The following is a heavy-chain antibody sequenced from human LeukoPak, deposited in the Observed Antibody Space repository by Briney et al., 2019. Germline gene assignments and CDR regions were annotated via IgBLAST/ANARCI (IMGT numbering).Heavy chain of an antibody. CDR3: ARGRTTVTPMVD. CDR2: ISSNGGST. D-gene: IGHD4-17*01. V-gene: IGHV3-64*01. J-gene: IGHJ4*02. CDR1: GFTFSSYA. Sequence: PGGSLRLSCAASGFTFSSYAMHWVRQAPGKGLEYVSAISSNGGSTYYANSVKGRFIISRDNSKNTLYLQMGSLRAEDMAVYYCARGRTTVTPMVDWGQGTLVTVSS.